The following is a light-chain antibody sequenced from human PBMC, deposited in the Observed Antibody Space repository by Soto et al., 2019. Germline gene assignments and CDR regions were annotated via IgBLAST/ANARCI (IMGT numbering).Light chain of an antibody. V-gene: IGKV1-5*01. J-gene: IGKJ1*01. CDR1: QSISSW. CDR3: QQYDSYPWT. Sequence: SSSTLSASVGGMDTVACRASQSISSWLAWYQQTKGKAPKFLIYDGSTLESGVPARFRGSGSGTEFTLPISRLQPDDFGTYFCQQYDSYPWTFGQGTKVDIK. CDR2: DGS.